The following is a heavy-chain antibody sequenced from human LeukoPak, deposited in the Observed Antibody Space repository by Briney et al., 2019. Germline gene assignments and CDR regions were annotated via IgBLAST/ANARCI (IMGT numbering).Heavy chain of an antibody. V-gene: IGHV4-38-2*01. Sequence: PSETLSLTCAVSGYSISSGYCWGWIRQPPGKGLEWIGSIYHSGSTYYNPSLKSRVTISVDTSKNQFSLKLSSVTAADTAVYYCARTYSSSSFFDYWGQGTMVTVSS. CDR1: GYSISSGYC. CDR2: IYHSGST. D-gene: IGHD6-6*01. CDR3: ARTYSSSSFFDY. J-gene: IGHJ4*02.